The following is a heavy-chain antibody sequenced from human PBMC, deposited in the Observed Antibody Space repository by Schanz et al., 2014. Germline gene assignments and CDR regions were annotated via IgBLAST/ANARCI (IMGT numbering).Heavy chain of an antibody. CDR3: ARESVSRTRLFDP. CDR1: GYTFTRFH. D-gene: IGHD3-3*01. CDR2: INPSDGST. V-gene: IGHV1-46*01. J-gene: IGHJ5*02. Sequence: QVQLVQSGAEVKKPGASVKVSCKASGYTFTRFHIYWVRRAPGQGLEWMGIINPSDGSTTYAQKFQGRVTMTRNTSTTKVFMELGSLRSEDTAVYYCARESVSRTRLFDPWGQGTLVTVSS.